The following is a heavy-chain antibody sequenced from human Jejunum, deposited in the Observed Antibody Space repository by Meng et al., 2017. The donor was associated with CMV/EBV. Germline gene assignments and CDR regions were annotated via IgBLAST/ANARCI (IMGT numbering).Heavy chain of an antibody. CDR1: SVSTRGVG. CDR2: IYWGNDK. Sequence: SVSTRGVGVSLNRQPPEKALEWLVDIYWGNDKRYSPCLRSRLTITKDTSNNQVVLTMTNMDPVDTGTYFCAHRLVAYDNGWNTGVFDYWGQGALVTVSS. D-gene: IGHD1/OR15-1a*01. J-gene: IGHJ4*02. V-gene: IGHV2-5*02. CDR3: AHRLVAYDNGWNTGVFDY.